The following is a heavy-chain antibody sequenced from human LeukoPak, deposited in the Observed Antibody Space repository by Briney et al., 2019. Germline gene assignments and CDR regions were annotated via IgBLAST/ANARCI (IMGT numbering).Heavy chain of an antibody. CDR1: GGSISSGDYY. Sequence: SSESLSLTCTVSGGSISSGDYYWSWIRQPPGKGLEWIGYIYYIGNTFYNPSLKSRVTISVDTSKNQFSLKLSSVTAADTAVYYCASAYCGGDCTPYWYFDLWGRGTLVTVSS. J-gene: IGHJ2*01. CDR2: IYYIGNT. CDR3: ASAYCGGDCTPYWYFDL. V-gene: IGHV4-30-4*01. D-gene: IGHD2-21*02.